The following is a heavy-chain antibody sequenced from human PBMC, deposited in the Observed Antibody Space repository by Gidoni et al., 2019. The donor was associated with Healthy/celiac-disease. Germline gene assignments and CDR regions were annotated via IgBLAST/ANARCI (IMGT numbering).Heavy chain of an antibody. CDR1: GGSFSGYY. Sequence: QVQLQQWGAGLLKPSETLSLTGAVYGGSFSGYYWSWIRQPPGKGLEWIGEINHSGSTNYNPSLKSRVTISVDTSKNQFSLKLSSVTAADTAVYYCAREGYSGPAYFDYWGQGTLVTVSS. CDR3: AREGYSGPAYFDY. CDR2: INHSGST. V-gene: IGHV4-34*01. J-gene: IGHJ4*02. D-gene: IGHD5-12*01.